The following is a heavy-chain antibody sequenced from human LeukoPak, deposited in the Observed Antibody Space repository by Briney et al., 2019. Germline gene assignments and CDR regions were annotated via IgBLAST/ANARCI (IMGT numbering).Heavy chain of an antibody. Sequence: GGSLRLSCAASGFTVITNDMTWVRQAPGKGLEWVSVLCDGNTKYADSVQGRFTISIDNSKNTLYLEMNSLSPDDTAVYYCARGVEPLAANTLAYWGQGTLVTVSS. V-gene: IGHV3-53*01. CDR2: LCDGNT. J-gene: IGHJ4*02. D-gene: IGHD1-14*01. CDR1: GFTVITND. CDR3: ARGVEPLAANTLAY.